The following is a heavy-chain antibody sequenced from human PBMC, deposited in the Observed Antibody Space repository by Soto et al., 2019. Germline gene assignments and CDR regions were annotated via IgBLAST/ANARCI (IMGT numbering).Heavy chain of an antibody. CDR3: VRDSGAKLSRS. D-gene: IGHD3-10*01. Sequence: SVKVSCKASGGTFSSYRITWVRQAPGQGLEWVGGIVPIYRTADYAQKFQGRVTITADESARTSYMELRSLKSQDTAVYYCVRDSGAKLSRSWGQGTLVTVSS. V-gene: IGHV1-69*13. J-gene: IGHJ4*02. CDR2: IVPIYRTA. CDR1: GGTFSSYR.